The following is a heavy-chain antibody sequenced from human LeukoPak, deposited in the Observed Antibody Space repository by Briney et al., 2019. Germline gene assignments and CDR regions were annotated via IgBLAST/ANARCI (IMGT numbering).Heavy chain of an antibody. CDR1: GDSVSSNTAA. D-gene: IGHD7-27*01. CDR2: AYYRSKWYN. V-gene: IGHV6-1*01. CDR3: AREQTGDQNFDY. J-gene: IGHJ4*02. Sequence: SQTLSLTCAISGDSVSSNTAAWNWIRQSPSRGLEWLGRAYYRSKWYNNYAVSVKSRISINPDTSKNQFSLQLKSVTPEDTAVYYCAREQTGDQNFDYWGQGTLVTVSS.